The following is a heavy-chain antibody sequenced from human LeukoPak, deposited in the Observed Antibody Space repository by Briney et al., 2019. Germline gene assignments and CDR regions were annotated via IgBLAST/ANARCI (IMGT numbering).Heavy chain of an antibody. V-gene: IGHV5-51*01. CDR1: GYRFTSYW. D-gene: IGHD3-3*01. J-gene: IGHJ4*02. Sequence: GESLRISCKGSGYRFTSYWIGWGRQMPGKGLEWMGIIYPGDSDTRYSPSFQGQVTISADKSISTASLQWSSLKASDTAMYYCARPRYDFWSGYYLFDYWGQGPLVTVSS. CDR2: IYPGDSDT. CDR3: ARPRYDFWSGYYLFDY.